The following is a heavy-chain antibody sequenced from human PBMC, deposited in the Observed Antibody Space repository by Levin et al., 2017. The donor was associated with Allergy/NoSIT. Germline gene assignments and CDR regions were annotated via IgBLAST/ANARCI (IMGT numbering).Heavy chain of an antibody. CDR2: ITGSSSYI. CDR3: ARDPRSGQDDILTGYYNYYYYGMDV. V-gene: IGHV3-21*01. Sequence: AGGSLRLSCAASGFTFSTYSMNWVRQAPGKGLEWVSSITGSSSYIYYADSVKGRFTISRDNAKNSLYLQMNSLRAEDTAVYYCARDPRSGQDDILTGYYNYYYYGMDVWGQGTTVTVSS. J-gene: IGHJ6*02. D-gene: IGHD3-9*01. CDR1: GFTFSTYS.